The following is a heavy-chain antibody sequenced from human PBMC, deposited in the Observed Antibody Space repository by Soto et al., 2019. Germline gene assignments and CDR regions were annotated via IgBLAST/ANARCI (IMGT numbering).Heavy chain of an antibody. D-gene: IGHD4-17*01. CDR2: INPDKGGK. J-gene: IGHJ2*01. CDR1: GYTFTHYG. CDR3: AKDLDDGGRYWYFDL. V-gene: IGHV1-18*01. Sequence: QVQLVQSGAEVKKPGASVKVSCRASGYTFTHYGITWVRQAPGQGLEWLGWINPDKGGKHTVQRLHDGPTLTTDRSTTTAYMELRSLIYDDTAVYYCAKDLDDGGRYWYFDLWGRGTLVTVSS.